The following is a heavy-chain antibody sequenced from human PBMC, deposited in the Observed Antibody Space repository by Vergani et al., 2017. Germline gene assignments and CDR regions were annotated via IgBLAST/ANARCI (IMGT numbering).Heavy chain of an antibody. CDR1: GYTFTSYG. CDR2: ISAYNGNT. V-gene: IGHV1-18*01. Sequence: QVQLVQSGAEVKKPGASVKVSCKASGYTFTSYGISWVRQAPGQGLEWMGWISAYNGNTNYAQKLQGRVTITADKSTSTAYMELSSLRSEDTAVYYCARGNCGGSCYSNMDVWGQGTTVTVSS. J-gene: IGHJ6*02. CDR3: ARGNCGGSCYSNMDV. D-gene: IGHD2-15*01.